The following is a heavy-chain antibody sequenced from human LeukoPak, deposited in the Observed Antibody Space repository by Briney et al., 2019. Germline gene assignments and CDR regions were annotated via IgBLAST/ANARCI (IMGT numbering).Heavy chain of an antibody. CDR2: INHSGST. CDR1: GGSFGGYY. CDR3: ARGYGDYYFDY. J-gene: IGHJ4*02. Sequence: SETLSLTCAVYGGSFGGYYWSWIRRPPGKGLEWIGEINHSGSTNYNPSLKSRVTISVDTSKNQFSLKLSSVTAADTAVYYCARGYGDYYFDYWGQGTLVTVSS. V-gene: IGHV4-34*01. D-gene: IGHD4-17*01.